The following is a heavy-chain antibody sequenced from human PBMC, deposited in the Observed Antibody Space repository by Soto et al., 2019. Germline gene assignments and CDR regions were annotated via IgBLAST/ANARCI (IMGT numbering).Heavy chain of an antibody. Sequence: ASVKVSCKASGYTFTGYYMHWVLQAPGQGLEWMGWINPNSGGTNYAQKFQGRVTMTRDTSISTAYMELSRLRSDDTAVYYCARDTIPIPTYYYGMDVWGQGTTVTVSS. J-gene: IGHJ6*02. V-gene: IGHV1-2*02. CDR2: INPNSGGT. CDR1: GYTFTGYY. D-gene: IGHD3-3*01. CDR3: ARDTIPIPTYYYGMDV.